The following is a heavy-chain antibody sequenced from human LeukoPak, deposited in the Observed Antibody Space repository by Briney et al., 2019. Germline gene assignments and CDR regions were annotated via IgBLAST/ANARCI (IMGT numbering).Heavy chain of an antibody. Sequence: ASVNVSCKASGGTFSSYGISWVRQAPGQGLEWMGWISAYNGNTNYAQKLQGRVTMTTDTSTSTAYMELRSLRSDDTAVYYCARDLHGGNSGLGYWGQGTLVTVSS. J-gene: IGHJ4*02. CDR1: GGTFSSYG. D-gene: IGHD4-23*01. CDR2: ISAYNGNT. CDR3: ARDLHGGNSGLGY. V-gene: IGHV1-18*01.